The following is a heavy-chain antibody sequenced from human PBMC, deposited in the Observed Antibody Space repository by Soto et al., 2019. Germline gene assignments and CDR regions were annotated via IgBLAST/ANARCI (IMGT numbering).Heavy chain of an antibody. CDR2: IYSTEST. CDR3: ARSDSSGKTRYYFDH. D-gene: IGHD3-22*01. Sequence: PSETLSLTCTVSGGSISSGSYYWTWIRQHPGKGLEWIGYIYSTESTNYNPSLKSRLTISVDMSASQFSLKLSSVTVADTAVYYCARSDSSGKTRYYFDHWCQGTVVTVS. CDR1: GGSISSGSYY. V-gene: IGHV4-31*03. J-gene: IGHJ4*02.